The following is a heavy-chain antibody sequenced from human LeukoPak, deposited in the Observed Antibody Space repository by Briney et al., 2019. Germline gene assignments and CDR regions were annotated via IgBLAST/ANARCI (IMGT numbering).Heavy chain of an antibody. CDR3: ARLRSYSPARGIKIAAAGTEFDP. Sequence: ASVKVSCKASGYTFTSYYMHWVRQAPGQGLEWMGIINPSGGSTSYAQKFQGRVTMTRDTSTSTAYMELRSLRSDDTAVYYCARLRSYSPARGIKIAAAGTEFDPWGQGTLVTVSS. V-gene: IGHV1-46*01. CDR1: GYTFTSYY. D-gene: IGHD6-13*01. J-gene: IGHJ5*02. CDR2: INPSGGST.